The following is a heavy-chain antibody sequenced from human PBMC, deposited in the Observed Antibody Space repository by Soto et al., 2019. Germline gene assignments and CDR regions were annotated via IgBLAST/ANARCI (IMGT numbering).Heavy chain of an antibody. CDR2: VYYTGST. CDR1: GDSISTFY. V-gene: IGHV4-59*01. CDR3: ARGRTVRNYADDSSDYFYFFDY. D-gene: IGHD3-22*01. J-gene: IGHJ4*02. Sequence: PSETLSLTCTVSGDSISTFYWGWMRQSPGKELEWIGYVYYTGSTNYNPSLKSRVTISVDRSKNQFSLKLTSASAADTAVYYCARGRTVRNYADDSSDYFYFFDYWGQGTQVTVS.